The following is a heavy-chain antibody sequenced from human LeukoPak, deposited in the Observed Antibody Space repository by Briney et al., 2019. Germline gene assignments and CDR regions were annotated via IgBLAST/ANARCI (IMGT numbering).Heavy chain of an antibody. CDR1: GGSISSYY. CDR2: MYYSGST. D-gene: IGHD2-15*01. J-gene: IGHJ4*02. Sequence: PSETLSLTCTVSGGSISSYYWSWIRQPPGKGLEWIGYMYYSGSTNYNPSLKSRVTISVDMSKNQFSLKLSSVTAADTAVYYCARDRSEFDYWGQGALVTVSS. CDR3: ARDRSEFDY. V-gene: IGHV4-59*01.